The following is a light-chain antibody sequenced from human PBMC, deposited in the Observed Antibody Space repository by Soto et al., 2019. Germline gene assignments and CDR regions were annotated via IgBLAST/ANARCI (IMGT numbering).Light chain of an antibody. CDR2: DSS. V-gene: IGKV3-15*01. CDR3: QQYNRWPLT. CDR1: QSVSSN. Sequence: EIVMMQSPASLSVSPGERATLSCRASQSVSSNFAWYLQKPGQVPRLLIYDSSTRATGVPARFRGSGSGTEFNLTISSLQSEDFAVYYCQQYNRWPLTFGQGTMVEI. J-gene: IGKJ1*01.